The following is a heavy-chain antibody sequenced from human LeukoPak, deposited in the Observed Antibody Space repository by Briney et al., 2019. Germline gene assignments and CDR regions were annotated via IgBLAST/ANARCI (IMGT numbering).Heavy chain of an antibody. D-gene: IGHD5-18*01. Sequence: GGSLRLSCAATGYSFKDYGMHWVRQPPGKGLEWVSAINWNGGGTDYADSVKGRFTVFRDNAKNSLYLQLNSLRPEDTALYYCAKHLTATNTYIFFGLDVWGQGTSVTVSS. CDR1: GYSFKDYG. J-gene: IGHJ6*02. CDR3: AKHLTATNTYIFFGLDV. CDR2: INWNGGGT. V-gene: IGHV3-9*01.